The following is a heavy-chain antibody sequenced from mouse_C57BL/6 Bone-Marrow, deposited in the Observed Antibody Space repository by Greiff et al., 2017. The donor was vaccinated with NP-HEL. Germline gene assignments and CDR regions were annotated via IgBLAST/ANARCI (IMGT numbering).Heavy chain of an antibody. CDR3: TRCYITTGYYAMDY. CDR1: GFTFSSYA. D-gene: IGHD1-1*01. V-gene: IGHV5-9-1*02. Sequence: EVMLVESGEGLVKPGGSLKLSCAASGFTFSSYAMSWVRQTPEKRLEWVAYISSGGDYIYYADTVKGRFTISRDNARNTLYLQMSSLKSEDTAMYYCTRCYITTGYYAMDYWGQGTSVTVSS. J-gene: IGHJ4*01. CDR2: ISSGGDYI.